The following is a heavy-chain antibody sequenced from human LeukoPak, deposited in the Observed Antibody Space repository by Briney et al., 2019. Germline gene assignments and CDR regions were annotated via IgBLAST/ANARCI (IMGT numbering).Heavy chain of an antibody. CDR3: ARMVAVAGRGPVGDY. D-gene: IGHD6-19*01. CDR2: VWYDGSKK. CDR1: GFTFSSYG. V-gene: IGHV3-33*01. Sequence: GGSLILSCAASGFTFSSYGMHWVRQAPGKGLEWVAVVWYDGSKKYSADSVKGRITISRDDSKNTLYLQMNSLRAEDTAVYYCARMVAVAGRGPVGDYWGQGTLVTVSS. J-gene: IGHJ4*02.